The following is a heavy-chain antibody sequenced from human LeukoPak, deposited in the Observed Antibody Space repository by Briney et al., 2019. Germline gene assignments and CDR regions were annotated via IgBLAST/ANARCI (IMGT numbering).Heavy chain of an antibody. CDR3: ARDLSGWYAQFDI. Sequence: PSETLSLTCTVSTGSINSTSYYWAWIRQPPGKGLEWVGSFYYSGNTYYNPSLKSRVTISVDTSKNQFSLKLNSVTAADTAVYYCARDLSGWYAQFDIWGQGTMVTVSS. D-gene: IGHD6-19*01. J-gene: IGHJ3*02. V-gene: IGHV4-39*07. CDR1: TGSINSTSYY. CDR2: FYYSGNT.